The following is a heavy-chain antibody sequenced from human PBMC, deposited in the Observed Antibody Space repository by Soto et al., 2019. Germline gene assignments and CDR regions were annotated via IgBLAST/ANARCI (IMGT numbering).Heavy chain of an antibody. V-gene: IGHV3-66*01. D-gene: IGHD2-15*01. Sequence: SGGSLRLSCAASGFTVSSNYMSWVRQAPGKGLEWVSVIYSGGSTYYADSVKGRFTISRDNSKNTLYLQMNSLRAEDTAVYYCARSKGGYCSGGSCHDAFDIWGQGTMVTVSS. J-gene: IGHJ3*02. CDR2: IYSGGST. CDR1: GFTVSSNY. CDR3: ARSKGGYCSGGSCHDAFDI.